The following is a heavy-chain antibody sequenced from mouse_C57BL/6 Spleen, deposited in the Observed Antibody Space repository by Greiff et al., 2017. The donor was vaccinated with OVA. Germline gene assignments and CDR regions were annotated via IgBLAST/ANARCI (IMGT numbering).Heavy chain of an antibody. V-gene: IGHV5-9*01. CDR3: ARQGGYYGDY. Sequence: EVNVVESGGGLVKPGGSLKLSCAASGFTFSSYTMSWVRQTPEKRLEWVATISGGGGNTYYPDSVKGRFTISRDNAKNTLYLQMSSLRSEDTALYYCARQGGYYGDYWGQGTTLTVSS. J-gene: IGHJ2*01. D-gene: IGHD2-3*01. CDR2: ISGGGGNT. CDR1: GFTFSSYT.